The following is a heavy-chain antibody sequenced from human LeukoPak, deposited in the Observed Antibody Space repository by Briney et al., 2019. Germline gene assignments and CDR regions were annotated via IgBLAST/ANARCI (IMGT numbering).Heavy chain of an antibody. D-gene: IGHD2-2*01. J-gene: IGHJ5*02. V-gene: IGHV1-18*01. CDR3: ARVVTPRYCSTPSCYWKGWFDP. CDR2: SSAYNGNT. Sequence: ASVKVSCKASGYTFTSYGISWVRHGPGQGLGLMGWSSAYNGNTNYAQKLQGRVTMTTDTSTSTAYMEMRSLRSDDTAVYYCARVVTPRYCSTPSCYWKGWFDPWGQGTLVTVSS. CDR1: GYTFTSYG.